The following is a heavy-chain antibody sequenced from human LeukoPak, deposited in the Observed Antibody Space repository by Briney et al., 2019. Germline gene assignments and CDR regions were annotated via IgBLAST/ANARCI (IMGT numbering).Heavy chain of an antibody. D-gene: IGHD5-12*01. CDR2: IHTSGST. V-gene: IGHV4-4*07. CDR3: ARLVRRLQRLKIGRDSDYATAYYFDY. CDR1: GGSISSYY. Sequence: SETLSLTCTVSGGSISSYYWNWIRQPAGKGLEWIGRIHTSGSTNYNPSLKSRVTMSVDTSKNQFSLKLSSVTAADTAVYYCARLVRRLQRLKIGRDSDYATAYYFDYWGQGTLVTVSS. J-gene: IGHJ4*02.